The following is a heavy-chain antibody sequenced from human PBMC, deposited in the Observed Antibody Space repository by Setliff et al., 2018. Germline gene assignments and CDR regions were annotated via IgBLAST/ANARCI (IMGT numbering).Heavy chain of an antibody. CDR2: INHSGST. Sequence: SETLSLTCAVYGGSFSGYYWSWIRQPPGKGLEWIGEINHSGSTNYNPSLKSRVTISVDTSKSQFSLKLSSVTAADTAVYYCARGPNWSYEGAWDYWGQGTLVTVSS. CDR1: GGSFSGYY. V-gene: IGHV4-34*01. CDR3: ARGPNWSYEGAWDY. D-gene: IGHD1-7*01. J-gene: IGHJ4*02.